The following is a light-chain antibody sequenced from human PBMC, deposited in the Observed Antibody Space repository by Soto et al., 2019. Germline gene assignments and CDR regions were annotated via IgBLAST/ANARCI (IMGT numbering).Light chain of an antibody. CDR1: QYINTR. Sequence: EIVLTQSPATLSSFPGDRVTLSCRASQYINTRLAWYQHRPGQAPRLLIYQTSIRAAGIPARFSASGSGTDFTLTISRLEPEDFAVYFCQQYGSSPTTFGQGTKVDNK. V-gene: IGKV3-20*01. CDR3: QQYGSSPTT. J-gene: IGKJ1*01. CDR2: QTS.